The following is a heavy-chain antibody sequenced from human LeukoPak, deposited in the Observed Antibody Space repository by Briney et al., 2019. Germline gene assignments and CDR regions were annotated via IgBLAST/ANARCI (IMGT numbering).Heavy chain of an antibody. V-gene: IGHV1-69*13. D-gene: IGHD3-3*01. J-gene: IGHJ3*02. CDR3: ARAIFGVVIDAFDI. Sequence: ASVKVSCKASGGTFSSYAISWVRQAPGQGLEWMGGIIPIFGTANYAQKFQGRVTITADESTSTAYMELSSLRSEDTAVYYCARAIFGVVIDAFDIWGQGTMVTVSS. CDR1: GGTFSSYA. CDR2: IIPIFGTA.